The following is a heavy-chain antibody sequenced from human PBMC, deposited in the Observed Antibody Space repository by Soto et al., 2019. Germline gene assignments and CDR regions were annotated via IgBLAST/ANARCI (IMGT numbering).Heavy chain of an antibody. CDR2: IYASGNT. D-gene: IGHD6-13*01. Sequence: SETLSLTCTVSGASIRYYYWSWIRQPAGKGLECIGRIYASGNTNYNPSLKSRVTMSVDTSKNQFSLTLNSVTAADTAVYYCARESRSALGTVEHWGRGTLVTVSS. V-gene: IGHV4-4*07. J-gene: IGHJ4*02. CDR1: GASIRYYY. CDR3: ARESRSALGTVEH.